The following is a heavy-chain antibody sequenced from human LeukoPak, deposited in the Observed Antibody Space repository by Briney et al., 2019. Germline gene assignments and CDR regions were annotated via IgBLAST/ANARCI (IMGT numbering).Heavy chain of an antibody. V-gene: IGHV4-4*02. D-gene: IGHD3-10*01. J-gene: IGHJ4*02. CDR3: ARDYGSGSYVDY. CDR2: IYHSGST. Sequence: SETLSLTCAVSGGSISSSNWWSWVRQPPGKGLEWIGEIYHSGSTNYNPSLKSRVTISIDTSKNQFSLNLSSMTAADTAVYFCARDYGSGSYVDYWGQGLLVTVSS. CDR1: GGSISSSNW.